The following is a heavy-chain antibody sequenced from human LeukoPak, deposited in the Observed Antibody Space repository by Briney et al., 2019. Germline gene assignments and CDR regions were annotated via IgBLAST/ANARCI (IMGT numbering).Heavy chain of an antibody. V-gene: IGHV4-34*01. D-gene: IGHD3-10*01. J-gene: IGHJ4*02. CDR2: INHSGST. CDR1: GGSFSGYY. Sequence: SETLSLTCAVYGGSFSGYYWSWIRQPPGKGLEWIGEINHSGSTNYNPSLKSRVTISVDTSKNQFSLKLSSVTAADTAVYYCARFYGSGSYYPHFDYWGQGTLVTVSS. CDR3: ARFYGSGSYYPHFDY.